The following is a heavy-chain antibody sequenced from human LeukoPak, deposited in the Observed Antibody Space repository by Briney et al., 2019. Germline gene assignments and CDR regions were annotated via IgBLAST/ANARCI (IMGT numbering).Heavy chain of an antibody. D-gene: IGHD4-17*01. Sequence: GGSLRLSCAASGFTVSSNGVSWVRQAPGKGLEGVSVLYSGGNTYYADSVKGRFTITRGNSKNTLHLQMNSLRAEDRAMYYCAKCYGDYVRYLDYWGQGTLATVSS. J-gene: IGHJ4*02. CDR1: GFTVSSNG. CDR2: LYSGGNT. V-gene: IGHV3-53*01. CDR3: AKCYGDYVRYLDY.